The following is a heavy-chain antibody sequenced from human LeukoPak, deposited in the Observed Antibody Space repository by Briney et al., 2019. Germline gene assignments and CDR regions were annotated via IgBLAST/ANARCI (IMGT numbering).Heavy chain of an antibody. V-gene: IGHV1-24*01. CDR2: FDPEDGET. Sequence: ASVKVSCKVSGYTLTELSMHWVRQAPGKGLEWMGGFDPEDGETIYAQKFQGRVTMTEDISTDTAYMELSSLRSEDTAVYYCATPKRDGYNYYFDYWGQGTLVTVSS. CDR3: ATPKRDGYNYYFDY. J-gene: IGHJ4*02. D-gene: IGHD5-24*01. CDR1: GYTLTELS.